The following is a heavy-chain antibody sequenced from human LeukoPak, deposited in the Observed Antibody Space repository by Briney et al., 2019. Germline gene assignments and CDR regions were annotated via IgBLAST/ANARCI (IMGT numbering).Heavy chain of an antibody. D-gene: IGHD6-6*01. V-gene: IGHV1-2*02. CDR2: INLNSGNT. Sequence: ASVKVSCKASGYTFTDYYMHWVRQAPGQGLEWMGWINLNSGNTKYEQKFQGRVTMTRDTSVSTAYVELSRLTSDDTAVYYCARDDGRSSENAFDIWGQGTLVTVSS. CDR1: GYTFTDYY. CDR3: ARDDGRSSENAFDI. J-gene: IGHJ3*02.